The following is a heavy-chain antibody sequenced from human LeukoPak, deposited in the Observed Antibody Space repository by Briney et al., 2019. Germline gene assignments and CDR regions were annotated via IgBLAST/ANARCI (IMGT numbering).Heavy chain of an antibody. CDR1: GYTFTGYY. J-gene: IGHJ4*02. D-gene: IGHD2-8*01. CDR3: ARVSECGFGTDCTSGVCFGY. CDR2: INPNSGGT. Sequence: ASVKVSCKASGYTFTGYYMHWVRQVPGQGLEWMGWINPNSGGTNYAQKFQGRVTMTRDTSISTAYMELSRLRSDDTAVYYCARVSECGFGTDCTSGVCFGYWGQGTLVTVSS. V-gene: IGHV1-2*02.